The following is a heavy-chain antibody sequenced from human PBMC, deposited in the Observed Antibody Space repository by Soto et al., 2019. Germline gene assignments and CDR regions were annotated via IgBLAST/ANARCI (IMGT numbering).Heavy chain of an antibody. CDR1: GFTFSNFG. V-gene: IGHV3-48*01. CDR3: ATSFITTIGTTA. D-gene: IGHD1-1*01. CDR2: ISSSSTTI. J-gene: IGHJ4*02. Sequence: EVQLVESGGGLVQPGGSLRLSCEASGFTFSNFGINWVRQAPGTGLEWVSHISSSSTTIYYAESVKGRFTISRDNAKNSLYLQMSSLRGEDTAVYYCATSFITTIGTTAWGQGTLVTVSS.